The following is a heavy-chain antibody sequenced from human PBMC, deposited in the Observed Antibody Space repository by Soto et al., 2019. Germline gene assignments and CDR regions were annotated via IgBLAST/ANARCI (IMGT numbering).Heavy chain of an antibody. J-gene: IGHJ5*02. Sequence: QVQLQESGPGLVKPSQPLSLTCTVSGGSISSSEYYWNWIRQPPGKGPEWIGYISYSGRTYYNPSLKSRLAISVDTSEDQFSLMLSSVTAADTAVYSCARAKSRHYGSGADSCDPWGQGTLVTVAS. CDR2: ISYSGRT. D-gene: IGHD3-10*01. CDR3: ARAKSRHYGSGADSCDP. V-gene: IGHV4-30-4*01. CDR1: GGSISSSEYY.